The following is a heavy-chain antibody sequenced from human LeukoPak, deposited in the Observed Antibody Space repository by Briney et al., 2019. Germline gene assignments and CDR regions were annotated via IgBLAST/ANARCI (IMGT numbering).Heavy chain of an antibody. CDR2: IYYGGST. CDR3: ASGSSGLFDY. J-gene: IGHJ4*02. CDR1: GGSINNYY. V-gene: IGHV4-59*12. D-gene: IGHD3-22*01. Sequence: PSETLSLTCTVSGGSINNYYWSWIRQPPGKGLEWIGYIYYGGSTNYNPSLKSRLTISVDKSKNQFSLKLSSVTAADTAVYYCASGSSGLFDYWGQGTLVTVSS.